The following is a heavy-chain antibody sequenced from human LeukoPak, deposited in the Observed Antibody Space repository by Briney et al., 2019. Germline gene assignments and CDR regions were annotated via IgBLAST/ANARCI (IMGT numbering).Heavy chain of an antibody. J-gene: IGHJ4*02. CDR3: ARAVPPQEYYFDY. CDR2: IYYSGST. CDR1: GGSISSGDYY. V-gene: IGHV4-30-4*01. D-gene: IGHD3-10*01. Sequence: PSQTLSLTCTVSGGSISSGDYYWSWIRQPPGKGLEWIGYIYYSGSTYYNPSLKSRVTISVDTSKNQFSLKLSSVTAADTAVCYCARAVPPQEYYFDYWGQGTLVTVSS.